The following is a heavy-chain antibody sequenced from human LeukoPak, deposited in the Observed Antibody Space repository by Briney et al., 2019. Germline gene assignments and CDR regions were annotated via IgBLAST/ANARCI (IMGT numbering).Heavy chain of an antibody. D-gene: IGHD3-3*01. J-gene: IGHJ6*03. CDR1: GFTFSSYW. Sequence: GGSLRLSRAASGFTFSSYWMSWLRPAPAKGVEGVAHIKQDGREKYYVDSVKGRFTIPRDNAKNSLYLQMNSLRAEHTAVYYCARGVRSTYYYYMDVWGEGATVTVSS. CDR2: IKQDGREK. V-gene: IGHV3-7*01. CDR3: ARGVRSTYYYYMDV.